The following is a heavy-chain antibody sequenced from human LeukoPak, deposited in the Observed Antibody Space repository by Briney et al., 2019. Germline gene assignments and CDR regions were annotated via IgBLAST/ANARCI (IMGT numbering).Heavy chain of an antibody. CDR2: ISYSGST. J-gene: IGHJ5*02. V-gene: IGHV4-39*01. CDR1: GGSISSTGYY. Sequence: ETLFLTCTVSGGSISSTGYYWGWIRLPPGKGLEWIGSISYSGSTYVNPSNKSRVTISVDTSKNQFSLKLSSVTAADTSVYYCATKVGDGTAYDPWGPGILGSVSS. D-gene: IGHD3/OR15-3a*01. CDR3: ATKVGDGTAYDP.